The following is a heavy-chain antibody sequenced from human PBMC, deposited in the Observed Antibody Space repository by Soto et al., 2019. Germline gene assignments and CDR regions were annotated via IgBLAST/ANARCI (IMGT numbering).Heavy chain of an antibody. J-gene: IGHJ6*02. D-gene: IGHD6-6*01. CDR1: GYSSTSYW. CDR2: IXPXDXXX. V-gene: IGHV5-10-1*01. CDR3: ARRSIASYGMDV. Sequence: GESLKISCKGSGYSSTSYWISWVRQMPGKGLXWMGXIXPXDXXXNXXXXFQGHVTISADKSISTAYLQWSSLEASDTAMYYCARRSIASYGMDVWGQGTTVTVS.